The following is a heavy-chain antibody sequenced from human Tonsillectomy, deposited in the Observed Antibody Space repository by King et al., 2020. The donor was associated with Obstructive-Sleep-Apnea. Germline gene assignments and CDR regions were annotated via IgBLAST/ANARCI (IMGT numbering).Heavy chain of an antibody. J-gene: IGHJ4*02. Sequence: LQLQESGPGLVKPSETLSLTCTVSGGSISSSSHYWGWIRQPPGKGLEWIGSIYYSVSTYYNPSLKSRVTISVDTSKNQFSLKLSSVTAADTAVYYCVRDNEPYCSRTTCYDPNFDYWGQGTLVTVSS. CDR2: IYYSVST. D-gene: IGHD2-2*01. V-gene: IGHV4-39*07. CDR3: VRDNEPYCSRTTCYDPNFDY. CDR1: GGSISSSSHY.